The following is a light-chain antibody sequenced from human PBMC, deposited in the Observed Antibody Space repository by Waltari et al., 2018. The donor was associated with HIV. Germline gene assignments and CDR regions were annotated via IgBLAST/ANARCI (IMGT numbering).Light chain of an antibody. CDR1: SSNIGNNH. Sequence: QSVLTQPPSASGTPGQRVTISCSGGSSNIGNNHVYWYQQFPGPAPKLLYRNNQRPSGVPDRFSGSKSGTSASLVISGLRSEDEADYYCAAWDDSLSGVFGGGTKVTVL. J-gene: IGLJ2*01. V-gene: IGLV1-47*01. CDR2: RNN. CDR3: AAWDDSLSGV.